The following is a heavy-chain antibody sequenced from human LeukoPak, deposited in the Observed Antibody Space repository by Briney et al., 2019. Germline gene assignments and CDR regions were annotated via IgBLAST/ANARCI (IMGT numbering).Heavy chain of an antibody. J-gene: IGHJ4*02. V-gene: IGHV3-33*01. D-gene: IGHD1-14*01. CDR3: ARVQDRYYFDS. Sequence: GGSLRLSCAASGFTFSSYGMHWVRQAPGKGLEWVAVIWYDGSNKYYTDSVKGRFTISRDNAKNTLFLQMNSLRAEDTAVYYCARVQDRYYFDSWGQGTLVTVSS. CDR1: GFTFSSYG. CDR2: IWYDGSNK.